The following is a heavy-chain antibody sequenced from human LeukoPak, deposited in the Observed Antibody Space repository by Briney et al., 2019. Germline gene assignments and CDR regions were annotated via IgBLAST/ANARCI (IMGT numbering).Heavy chain of an antibody. CDR1: GLNIDDSA. D-gene: IGHD1-26*01. V-gene: IGHV3-43*02. Sequence: GGSLRLSCVASGLNIDDSAMHWVRQAPGKGLEWVSLISADGGSTFSADSVKGRFTISRDNAKNSLYLQMNSLRAEDTAVYYCARCGTPNNYYYYGMDVWGQGTTVTVSS. CDR2: ISADGGST. J-gene: IGHJ6*02. CDR3: ARCGTPNNYYYYGMDV.